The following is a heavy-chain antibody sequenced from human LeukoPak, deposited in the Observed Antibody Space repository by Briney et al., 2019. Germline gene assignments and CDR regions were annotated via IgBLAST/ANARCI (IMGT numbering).Heavy chain of an antibody. CDR3: ARDLGYCSGGSCYSAWFDP. CDR2: ISSSSSYI. CDR1: GLTFSSYS. Sequence: PGGSLRLSCAASGLTFSSYSMNWVRQAPGKGLEWVSSISSSSSYIYYADSVKGRFTISRDNAKNSLYLQMNSLRAEDTAVYYCARDLGYCSGGSCYSAWFDPWGQGTLVTVSS. J-gene: IGHJ5*02. D-gene: IGHD2-15*01. V-gene: IGHV3-21*01.